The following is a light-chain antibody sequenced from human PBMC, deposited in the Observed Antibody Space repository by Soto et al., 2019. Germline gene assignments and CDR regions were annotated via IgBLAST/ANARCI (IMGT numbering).Light chain of an antibody. CDR1: QSLTSKY. CDR3: QQYGSAPRT. CDR2: GAS. V-gene: IGKV3-20*01. Sequence: EVVLTQSPGTLSLSPGERASLSCRASQSLTSKYLAWYQQKPGQAPRLLIYGASSRATDIPDRFRGSGSGTDFSITISRLEPEDFAVYYCQQYGSAPRTFGQGNKLEIK. J-gene: IGKJ2*01.